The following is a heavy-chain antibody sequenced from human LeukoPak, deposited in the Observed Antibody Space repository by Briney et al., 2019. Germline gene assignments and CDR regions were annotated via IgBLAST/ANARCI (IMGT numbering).Heavy chain of an antibody. CDR2: ISAYNGNT. V-gene: IGHV1-18*01. D-gene: IGHD3-22*01. CDR1: GYTFTTYG. Sequence: EASVKVSCKASGYTFTTYGLSWVRQAPGQGLEWMGWISAYNGNTNYAQKLQGRVTVTTDTSTTTAYMELRSLRSDDTAVYYCVREGGSSGYYFFHYWGQGTLVTVSS. J-gene: IGHJ4*02. CDR3: VREGGSSGYYFFHY.